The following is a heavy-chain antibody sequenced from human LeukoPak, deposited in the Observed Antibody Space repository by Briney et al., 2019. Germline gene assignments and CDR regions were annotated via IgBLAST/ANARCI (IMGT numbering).Heavy chain of an antibody. CDR3: ARHIAGPVQGYYYGMDV. Sequence: SETLSLTCTVSGGSISSYFWSWIRQPPGKGLEWIGFIYYSGNTNYNPSLKSRVTISVDTSKNQFSLTLSSVTAADTAVYYCARHIAGPVQGYYYGMDVWGQGTTVTVSS. J-gene: IGHJ6*02. CDR1: GGSISSYF. V-gene: IGHV4-59*08. D-gene: IGHD1-20*01. CDR2: IYYSGNT.